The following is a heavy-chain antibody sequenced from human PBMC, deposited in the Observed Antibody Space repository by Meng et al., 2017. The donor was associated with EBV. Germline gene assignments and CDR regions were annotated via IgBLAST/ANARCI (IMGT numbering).Heavy chain of an antibody. J-gene: IGHJ4*02. CDR2: LIPMSDAP. D-gene: IGHD3-10*01. V-gene: IGHV1-69*01. CDR3: ASESGRGFTPDY. CDR1: GGTFRSDA. Sequence: QGRWVQSGAEVRKPGSAGKVSGKTSGGTFRSDAVSWVRQAPGQGLEWMGGLIPMSDAPHYAQKFQGRVTMTADESTNTHYMDLSGLRFEDTAVYYCASESGRGFTPDYWGQGTLVTVSS.